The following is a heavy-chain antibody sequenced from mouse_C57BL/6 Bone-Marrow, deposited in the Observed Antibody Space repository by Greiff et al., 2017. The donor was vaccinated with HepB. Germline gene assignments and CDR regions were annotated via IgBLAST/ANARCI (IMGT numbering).Heavy chain of an antibody. CDR1: GYTFTSYG. D-gene: IGHD1-1*01. J-gene: IGHJ2*01. CDR3: TREIPYYYGSSYENY. CDR2: IYPRSGNT. Sequence: QVQLQQSGAELARPGASVKLSCKASGYTFTSYGISWVKQRTGQGLEWIGEIYPRSGNTYYYEKFKGKATLTADKSSSTAYMELRRLTSEDSAVYFCTREIPYYYGSSYENYWGQGTTLTVSS. V-gene: IGHV1-81*01.